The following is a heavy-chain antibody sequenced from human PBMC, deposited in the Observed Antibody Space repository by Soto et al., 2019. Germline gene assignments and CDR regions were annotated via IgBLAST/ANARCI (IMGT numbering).Heavy chain of an antibody. CDR1: GFTFSSYS. J-gene: IGHJ5*02. D-gene: IGHD6-13*01. CDR3: ARDARKCGGSWYVCWFDP. Sequence: EVQLVESAGGLVQPGGSLRLSCAASGFTFSSYSMNWVRQAPGKGLEWVSYISSSSSTIYYADSVKGRFTISRDNAKSSLYLQMNSLRAEDTAVYYCARDARKCGGSWYVCWFDPWGQGTLVTVSS. CDR2: ISSSSSTI. V-gene: IGHV3-48*01.